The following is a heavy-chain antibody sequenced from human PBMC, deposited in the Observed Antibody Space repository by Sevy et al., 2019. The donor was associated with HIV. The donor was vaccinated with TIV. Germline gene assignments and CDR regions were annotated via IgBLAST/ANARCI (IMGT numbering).Heavy chain of an antibody. CDR1: GLTFSSAW. J-gene: IGHJ4*02. Sequence: GGSLRLSCAASGLTFSSAWMSWVRQAPGKGLEWVGRIQSKTDGGTTDYAASVKGRFTISRDDSVNTLYLQMNSLTTDDTAMYYCTTDTSTGYFDWLLDFDYWGQGTLVTVSS. CDR2: IQSKTDGGTT. V-gene: IGHV3-15*01. CDR3: TTDTSTGYFDWLLDFDY. D-gene: IGHD3-9*01.